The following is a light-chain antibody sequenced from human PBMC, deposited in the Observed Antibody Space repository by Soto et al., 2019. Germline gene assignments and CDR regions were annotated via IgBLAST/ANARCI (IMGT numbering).Light chain of an antibody. V-gene: IGKV3-15*01. Sequence: EIVMTQSPATLSVSPGERATLSCRASQSVSSDLAWYQQKPGQAPRLLIYGASTRATGIPARFSGSGSGTEFTLTISSLPYEDFAIYYCQQYNNCPWTFGQGTKVEIK. CDR2: GAS. CDR1: QSVSSD. J-gene: IGKJ1*01. CDR3: QQYNNCPWT.